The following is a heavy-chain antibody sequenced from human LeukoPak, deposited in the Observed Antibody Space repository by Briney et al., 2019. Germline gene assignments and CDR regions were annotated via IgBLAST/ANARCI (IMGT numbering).Heavy chain of an antibody. D-gene: IGHD5-12*01. J-gene: IGHJ5*02. Sequence: SVKVSCKASGGTFSSYAISWVRQAPGQGVEWMGRIIPILGIANYAQKFQGRVMITADKSTSTAYMELSSLRSEDTAVYYCARGSVDIVATYWFDPWGQGTLVTVSS. CDR1: GGTFSSYA. CDR2: IIPILGIA. CDR3: ARGSVDIVATYWFDP. V-gene: IGHV1-69*04.